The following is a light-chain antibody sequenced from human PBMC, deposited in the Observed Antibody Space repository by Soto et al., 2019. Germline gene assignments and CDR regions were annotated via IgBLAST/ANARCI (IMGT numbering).Light chain of an antibody. CDR3: SSYTSSSAPFYV. J-gene: IGLJ1*01. CDR1: SSDVGGYNY. V-gene: IGLV2-14*01. CDR2: DVN. Sequence: HSALTQPASVSGSTGQSIAISCTRTSSDVGGYNYVSWYQQHPGKAPQLMIYDVNNRPSGVSNRFSGSKSGNTASLTISGLQAEDEADYYCSSYTSSSAPFYVFGTGTKVTVL.